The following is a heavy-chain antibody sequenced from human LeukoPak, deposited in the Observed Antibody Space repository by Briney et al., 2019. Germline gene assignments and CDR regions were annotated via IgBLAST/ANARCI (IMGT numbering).Heavy chain of an antibody. V-gene: IGHV1-18*01. D-gene: IGHD6-19*01. CDR3: ARDPAAVAGRDY. CDR2: ISAYTGNT. Sequence: ASVKVACKESGCTFTSYVISWVRQAPGQGLEWMGWISAYTGNTNYAQKLQGRVTMTTDTSTSTAYMELRSLRSDDTAVYYCARDPAAVAGRDYWGQGTLVTVSS. J-gene: IGHJ4*02. CDR1: GCTFTSYV.